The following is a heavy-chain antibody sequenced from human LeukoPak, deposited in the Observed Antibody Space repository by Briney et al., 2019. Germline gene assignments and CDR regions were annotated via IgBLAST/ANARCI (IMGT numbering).Heavy chain of an antibody. J-gene: IGHJ4*02. V-gene: IGHV4-59*08. Sequence: SETLSLTCTVSDGSIIGSYWSWIRQPPGKGLEWIGYIFYTGDSNYNPSLKSRVAISLDTSTNQISLKLRSVTAADTAVYYCARHEFASPFDSWGQETLVTVSS. CDR2: IFYTGDS. CDR3: ARHEFASPFDS. D-gene: IGHD2-21*01. CDR1: DGSIIGSY.